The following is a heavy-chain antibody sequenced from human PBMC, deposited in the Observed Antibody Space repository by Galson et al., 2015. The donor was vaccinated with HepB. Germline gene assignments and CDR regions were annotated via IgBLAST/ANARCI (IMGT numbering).Heavy chain of an antibody. D-gene: IGHD5-12*01. J-gene: IGHJ4*02. CDR1: GYSFTGSW. Sequence: QSGAEVKKPGDSLKISCKGSGYSFTGSWIAWVRQMPGKGLEWMGIIYPGDSDTRYSPSFQGQVTISADKSISTAYLQWSSLKASDTAVYYCARLEVATSPFDYWGQGTLVTVSS. CDR3: ARLEVATSPFDY. V-gene: IGHV5-51*01. CDR2: IYPGDSDT.